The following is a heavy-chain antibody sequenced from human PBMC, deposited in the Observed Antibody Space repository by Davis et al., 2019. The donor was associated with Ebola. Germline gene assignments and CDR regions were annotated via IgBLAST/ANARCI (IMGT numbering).Heavy chain of an antibody. V-gene: IGHV3-21*01. J-gene: IGHJ4*02. Sequence: GESLKISCAASGFTLSGYDMNWVRQAPGKGLEWVSSISSGSYYIYYADSLKGRFTISRDNAKNSLYLQMNSLRAEDTAVYHCARGGGYYGSGEFDYWGQGILVTVSS. CDR2: ISSGSYYI. D-gene: IGHD3-10*01. CDR1: GFTLSGYD. CDR3: ARGGGYYGSGEFDY.